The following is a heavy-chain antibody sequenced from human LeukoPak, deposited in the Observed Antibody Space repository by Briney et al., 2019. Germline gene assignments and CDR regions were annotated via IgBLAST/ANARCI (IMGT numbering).Heavy chain of an antibody. CDR1: GGTFSSYA. V-gene: IGHV1-69*05. Sequence: SVKVSCKASGGTFSSYAISWVRQAPGQGLEWMGGIIPIFGTANYAQKFQGRVTITTDESTSTAYMELSSLRSEDTAVYYCARSLGRARIRAFDIWGQGTMVTVSS. J-gene: IGHJ3*02. CDR3: ARSLGRARIRAFDI. D-gene: IGHD2-21*01. CDR2: IIPIFGTA.